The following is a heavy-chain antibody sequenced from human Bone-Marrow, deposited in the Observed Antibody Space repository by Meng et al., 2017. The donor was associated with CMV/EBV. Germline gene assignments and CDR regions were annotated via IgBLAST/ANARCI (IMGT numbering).Heavy chain of an antibody. V-gene: IGHV1-2*02. CDR2: INPNSGVT. D-gene: IGHD2-2*01. J-gene: IGHJ4*02. Sequence: ASVKVSCKASGYTFTGYYMHWVRQAPGQGLEWMGWINPNSGVTNYAQKFQGRVTMTRDTSISTAYMELSRLRSDDTAVYYCARGCSSTSCYLAMWGQGTLVTVSS. CDR1: GYTFTGYY. CDR3: ARGCSSTSCYLAM.